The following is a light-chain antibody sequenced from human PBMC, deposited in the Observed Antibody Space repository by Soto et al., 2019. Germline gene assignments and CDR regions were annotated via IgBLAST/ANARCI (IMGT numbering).Light chain of an antibody. CDR2: EVS. J-gene: IGLJ3*02. Sequence: QSVLTQPASVSGSPGQSITISCNVTRDDVGGYNYVSWYQQYPGKAPKLMIYEVSYRPSGVSNRFSGSRSGHTASLSISGLQAEDEADYYCSAYTNIGTLVFGGGTKVTVL. CDR3: SAYTNIGTLV. V-gene: IGLV2-14*01. CDR1: RDDVGGYNY.